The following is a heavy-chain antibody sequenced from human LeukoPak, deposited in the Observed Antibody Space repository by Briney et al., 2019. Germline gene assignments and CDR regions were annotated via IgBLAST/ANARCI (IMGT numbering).Heavy chain of an antibody. CDR3: ARHPPRYCSGGSCIDY. V-gene: IGHV4-34*01. D-gene: IGHD2-15*01. CDR2: INHNGGT. Sequence: SETLSLTCAVYGESFSGYFWSWIRQPPGKGLEWIGDINHNGGTNYNPSLKSRVTISVDTSKSQFSLKLSSVTAADTAVYYCARHPPRYCSGGSCIDYWGQGTLVTVSS. CDR1: GESFSGYF. J-gene: IGHJ4*02.